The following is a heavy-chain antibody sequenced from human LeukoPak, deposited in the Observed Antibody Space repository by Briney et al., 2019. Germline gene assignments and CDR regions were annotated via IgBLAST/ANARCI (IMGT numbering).Heavy chain of an antibody. D-gene: IGHD3-10*01. CDR2: IRYDGSNK. CDR1: GFTFSSYG. CDR3: AKGRGLWFGEPYDAFDI. Sequence: GGSLRLSCAASGFTFSSYGTHWVRQAPGKGLEWVAFIRYDGSNKYYADSVKGRFTISRDNSKNTLYLQMNSLRAEDTDVYYCAKGRGLWFGEPYDAFDIWGQGTMVTVSS. J-gene: IGHJ3*02. V-gene: IGHV3-30*02.